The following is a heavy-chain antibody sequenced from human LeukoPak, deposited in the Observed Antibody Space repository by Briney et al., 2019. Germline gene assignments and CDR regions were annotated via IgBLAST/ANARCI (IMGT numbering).Heavy chain of an antibody. CDR1: GGSISSSSYY. V-gene: IGHV4-39*07. CDR2: IYYSGST. D-gene: IGHD3-10*02. Sequence: SETLSLTCTVSGGSISSSSYYWGWIRQPPGKGLEWIGSIYYSGSTYYNPSLNSRVTISADTSKNQFSLKLSSVTAADTAVYYCARVLGSRFGESIPIDYWGQGTLVTVSS. CDR3: ARVLGSRFGESIPIDY. J-gene: IGHJ4*02.